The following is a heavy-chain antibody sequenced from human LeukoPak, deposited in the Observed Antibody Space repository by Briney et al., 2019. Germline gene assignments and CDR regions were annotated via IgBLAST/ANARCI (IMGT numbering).Heavy chain of an antibody. CDR2: IRTDGSQI. CDR1: GFTFSSYW. D-gene: IGHD3-22*01. J-gene: IGHJ4*02. CDR3: TRDASDYYDSSGYYHDY. V-gene: IGHV3-7*01. Sequence: GGSLRLSCVASGFTFSSYWMTWVRQAPGKGLEWVANIRTDGSQIYYVDSVKGRFTISRDNAKNSLYLQMNSLRAEDTAVYYCTRDASDYYDSSGYYHDYWGQGTLVTVSS.